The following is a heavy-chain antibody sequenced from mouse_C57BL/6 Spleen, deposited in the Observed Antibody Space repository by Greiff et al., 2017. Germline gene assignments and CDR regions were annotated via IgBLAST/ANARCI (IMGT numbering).Heavy chain of an antibody. Sequence: VQLQQSGAELVRPGASVKLSCTASGFNIKDDYMHWVKQRPEQGLEWIGWLDPENGDTEYASKFQGKATITADTSSNTAYLQLSSLTSEDTAVYYCTTSYGSSYFDYWGQGTTLTVSS. V-gene: IGHV14-4*01. CDR3: TTSYGSSYFDY. CDR1: GFNIKDDY. CDR2: LDPENGDT. D-gene: IGHD1-1*01. J-gene: IGHJ2*01.